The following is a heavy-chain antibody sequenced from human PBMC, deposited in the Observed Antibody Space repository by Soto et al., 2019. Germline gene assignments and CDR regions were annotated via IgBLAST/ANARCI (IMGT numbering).Heavy chain of an antibody. D-gene: IGHD3-3*02. V-gene: IGHV3-33*05. CDR1: GITLKSYG. CDR3: ARDLATSAPRYYGMAV. CDR2: ISYDGSKK. J-gene: IGHJ6*02. Sequence: QVQLMESGGGVVQPGGSLRLSCGASGITLKSYGMHWVRQAPGKGLEWVALISYDGSKKYYVDSVKGRFTISRDNSNDTLYLEMNNLGPEDTAVYYCARDLATSAPRYYGMAVWGQGTTVSVSS.